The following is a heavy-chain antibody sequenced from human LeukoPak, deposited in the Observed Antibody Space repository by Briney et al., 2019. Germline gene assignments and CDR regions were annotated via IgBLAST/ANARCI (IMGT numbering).Heavy chain of an antibody. D-gene: IGHD3-22*01. CDR3: AREEGYYYDSSGYFDY. CDR2: ISGSGGST. J-gene: IGHJ4*02. CDR1: GFTVSSDY. V-gene: IGHV3-23*01. Sequence: GGSLRLSCAASGFTVSSDYMSWVRQAPGKGLEWVSAISGSGGSTYYADSVKGRFTMSRDNAKNTLYLQMNSLRAEDTAVYYCAREEGYYYDSSGYFDYWGQGTLVTVSS.